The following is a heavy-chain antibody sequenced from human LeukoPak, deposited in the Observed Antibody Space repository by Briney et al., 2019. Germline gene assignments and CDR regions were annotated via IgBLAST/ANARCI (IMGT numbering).Heavy chain of an antibody. V-gene: IGHV4-4*07. J-gene: IGHJ4*02. CDR1: GASLSSYY. Sequence: SETLSLTCTVSGASLSSYYWSWIRQPAGKGLEWIGRIYSSGSTNYNPSLRSRVTMSVDTSKSQFSLRLSSVTAADTAIYYCAREGSTGDYEGYWGQGILVTVSS. CDR2: IYSSGST. CDR3: AREGSTGDYEGY. D-gene: IGHD4-17*01.